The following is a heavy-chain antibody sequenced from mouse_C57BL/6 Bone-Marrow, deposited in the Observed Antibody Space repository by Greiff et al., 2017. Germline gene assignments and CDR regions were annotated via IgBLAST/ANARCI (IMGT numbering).Heavy chain of an antibody. CDR1: GFTFSSYA. V-gene: IGHV5-4*01. D-gene: IGHD1-1*01. CDR3: ARDTTDYYAMDY. Sequence: EVMLVESGGGLVKPGGSLKLSCAASGFTFSSYAMSWVRQTPEKRLEWVATISDGGSYTYYPDNVKGRFTISRDNAKNNLYLQMSHLKSEDTAMYYCARDTTDYYAMDYWGQGTSVTVSS. J-gene: IGHJ4*01. CDR2: ISDGGSYT.